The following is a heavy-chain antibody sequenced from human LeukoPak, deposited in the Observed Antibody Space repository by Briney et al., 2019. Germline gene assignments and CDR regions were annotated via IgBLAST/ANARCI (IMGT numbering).Heavy chain of an antibody. Sequence: GGSLRLSCAASGFTFSSYNMNWVRQAPGKGLEWVSYISSSSSYIYYADSVKGRFTISRDNAKNSLYLQLNSLRAEDTAVYYCARDFALTISFANDYWGQGTLVTVSS. CDR2: ISSSSSYI. CDR1: GFTFSSYN. J-gene: IGHJ4*02. D-gene: IGHD3-3*01. CDR3: ARDFALTISFANDY. V-gene: IGHV3-21*01.